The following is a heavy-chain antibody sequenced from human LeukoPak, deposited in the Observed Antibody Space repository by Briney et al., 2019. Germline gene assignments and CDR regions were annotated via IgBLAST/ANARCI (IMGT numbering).Heavy chain of an antibody. CDR3: ARAPLLQDWFHP. CDR1: GFTFSTYG. V-gene: IGHV1-18*04. D-gene: IGHD1-26*01. Sequence: ASVKVSCKTSGFTFSTYGITWVRQAPGQGLEWLGWVNGNNGNTEYAQNVQDRVAVTTDTSSNTVHLELSGLRSDDTAVYYSARAPLLQDWFHPWGQGTLVIVSS. J-gene: IGHJ5*02. CDR2: VNGNNGNT.